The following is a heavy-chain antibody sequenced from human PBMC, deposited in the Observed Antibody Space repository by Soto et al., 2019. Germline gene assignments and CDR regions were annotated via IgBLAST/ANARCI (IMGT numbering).Heavy chain of an antibody. CDR3: ARESRRECSGGSCYSTSVYYYYGMDV. D-gene: IGHD2-15*01. CDR2: ISAYNGNT. V-gene: IGHV1-18*01. Sequence: ASVKVSCKASGYTFTSYGISWVRQAPGQGLEWMGWISAYNGNTNYAQKLQGRVTMTTDTSTSTAYMELRSLRSDDTAVYYCARESRRECSGGSCYSTSVYYYYGMDVWRQRTTVTVSS. J-gene: IGHJ6*02. CDR1: GYTFTSYG.